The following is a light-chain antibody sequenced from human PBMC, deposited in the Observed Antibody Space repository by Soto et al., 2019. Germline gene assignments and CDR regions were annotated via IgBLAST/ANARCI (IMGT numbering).Light chain of an antibody. CDR2: DAS. CDR3: EQDDNFPPYT. J-gene: IGKJ2*01. CDR1: QDISNY. V-gene: IGKV1-33*01. Sequence: DIQMTQSPSSLSASVGARVTITCQASQDISNYLNWYQQKPGKAPKLLIYDASNLDTGVPSRFSGGRAGTDCTCTINSLQPEDIAPYSWEQDDNFPPYTFGQGTKLEIK.